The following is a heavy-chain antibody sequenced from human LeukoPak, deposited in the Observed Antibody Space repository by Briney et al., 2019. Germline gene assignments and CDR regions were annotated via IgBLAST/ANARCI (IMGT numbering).Heavy chain of an antibody. D-gene: IGHD3-22*01. CDR1: GYTFTGYY. CDR3: ARDNSVAYHDSSGYSN. CDR2: INPNSGGT. J-gene: IGHJ4*02. V-gene: IGHV1-2*06. Sequence: ASVKVSCKASGYTFTGYYMNWVRQTPGQGLEWMGRINPNSGGTNYAQKFQGRVTMTRDTSISTAYMELTRLRSDDTAVYYCARDNSVAYHDSSGYSNWGQGTLVTVSS.